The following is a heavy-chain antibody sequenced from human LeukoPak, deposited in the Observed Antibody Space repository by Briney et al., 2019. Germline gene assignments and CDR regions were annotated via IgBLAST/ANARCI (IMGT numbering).Heavy chain of an antibody. J-gene: IGHJ4*02. CDR1: GFTFSTYG. Sequence: PGRSLRLSCAASGFTFSTYGMDWVRQAPGKGLEWVAVIWYDGSNKYYADSVKGRFTISRDNSKNTLFLQMNRLRAEDTAVYFCAKRGVVIRVILVGFHKEAYYFDSWGQGALVTVSS. CDR3: AKRGVVIRVILVGFHKEAYYFDS. D-gene: IGHD3-22*01. CDR2: IWYDGSNK. V-gene: IGHV3-33*06.